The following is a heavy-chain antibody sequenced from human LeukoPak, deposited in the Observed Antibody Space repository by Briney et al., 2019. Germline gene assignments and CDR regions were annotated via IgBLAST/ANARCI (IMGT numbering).Heavy chain of an antibody. D-gene: IGHD5-18*01. J-gene: IGHJ6*03. CDR3: VRGGHTAMLNFLMPFYYMDV. Sequence: ASVKVSCKASGNTFTGYYMHWVRQAPGQGLEWMGWINPYSGDADSAQKFQGRVTMTRDTSISTAYMELSRLRSDDTAVYFCVRGGHTAMLNFLMPFYYMDVWGKGTTVTVSS. V-gene: IGHV1-2*02. CDR1: GNTFTGYY. CDR2: INPYSGDA.